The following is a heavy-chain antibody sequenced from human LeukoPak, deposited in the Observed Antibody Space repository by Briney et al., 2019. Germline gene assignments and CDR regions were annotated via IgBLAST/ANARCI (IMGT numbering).Heavy chain of an antibody. D-gene: IGHD3-22*01. V-gene: IGHV3-23*01. CDR1: GYTFSTYS. CDR2: NSGNGGST. Sequence: PGGSLRLFRGATGYTFSTYSMSWVRHAPRKGLEWVSDNSGNGGSTYYADSVKGRFTNSRDNSKNTLYLQMNSLRAVDTAVYYCAKDKDPAHYYDTSGYDYWGQGTLVTVSS. J-gene: IGHJ4*02. CDR3: AKDKDPAHYYDTSGYDY.